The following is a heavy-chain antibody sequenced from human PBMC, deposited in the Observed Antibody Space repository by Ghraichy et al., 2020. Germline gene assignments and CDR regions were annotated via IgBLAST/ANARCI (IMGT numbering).Heavy chain of an antibody. CDR1: GFTFDDYT. Sequence: GGSLRLSCAASGFTFDDYTMHWVRQAPGKGLEWVSLISWDGGSTYYADSVKGRFTVSRDNSKNSLYLQMNSLRTEDTALYYCAKGSGYCSGGTCPDYWGQGTLVTVSS. CDR2: ISWDGGST. J-gene: IGHJ4*02. CDR3: AKGSGYCSGGTCPDY. V-gene: IGHV3-43*01. D-gene: IGHD2-15*01.